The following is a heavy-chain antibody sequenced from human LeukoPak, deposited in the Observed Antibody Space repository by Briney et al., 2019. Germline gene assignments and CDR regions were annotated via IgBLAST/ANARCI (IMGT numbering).Heavy chain of an antibody. CDR1: GYTFTSYY. Sequence: ASVKVSCKESGYTFTSYYIHWVRQAPGQGLEWMGIINPSAGSTTFAQDFQGRVTMTRDMSTSTVYMELSSLRSEDTAIYYCASRVTANSVFDYWGQGTLVTVSS. CDR3: ASRVTANSVFDY. D-gene: IGHD2-21*02. V-gene: IGHV1-46*01. J-gene: IGHJ4*02. CDR2: INPSAGST.